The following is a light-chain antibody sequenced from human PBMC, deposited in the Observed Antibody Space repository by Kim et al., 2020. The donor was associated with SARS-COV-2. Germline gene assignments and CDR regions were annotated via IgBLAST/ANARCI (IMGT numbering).Light chain of an antibody. J-gene: IGLJ2*01. CDR1: SGSVSIRNY. CDR3: VLYMGRGIVV. Sequence: QTVVTQEPPFSVSPGGTVTLTCGLSSGSVSIRNYPSWYQQTPGQAPRTLIYSTDTRSSGVPDRFSGSILGNKAALTITGAQADDESDYYCVLYMGRGIVVFGGGTQLTVL. V-gene: IGLV8-61*01. CDR2: STD.